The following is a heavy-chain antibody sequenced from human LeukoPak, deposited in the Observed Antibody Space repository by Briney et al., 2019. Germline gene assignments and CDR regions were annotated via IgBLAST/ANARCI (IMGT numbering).Heavy chain of an antibody. CDR1: GFTFDDYV. CDR2: ISWNSGDI. J-gene: IGHJ4*02. D-gene: IGHD4-17*01. V-gene: IGHV3-9*01. CDR3: AKSAHTVTVKYYFDY. Sequence: GGSLRLSCAASGFTFDDYVMHWVRQAPGKGLEWVSRISWNSGDIGYADSVKGRFTISRYSAKNSLYLQMNSLRAEDTALYYCAKSAHTVTVKYYFDYWGQGTLVTVSS.